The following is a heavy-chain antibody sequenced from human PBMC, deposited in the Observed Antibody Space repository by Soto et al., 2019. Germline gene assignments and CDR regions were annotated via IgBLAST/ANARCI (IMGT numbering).Heavy chain of an antibody. J-gene: IGHJ6*02. Sequence: QVQLVESGGGVVQPGRSLRLSCAASGFTFSSYGMHWVRQAPGKGLEWVALMSSDGSKEYYVDSVKGRFTISRDNSKNTLYLQMNSLRGEETAVYYCAKVRAVEYGMDVWGQGTTVTVSS. CDR1: GFTFSSYG. CDR2: MSSDGSKE. V-gene: IGHV3-30*18. CDR3: AKVRAVEYGMDV. D-gene: IGHD6-19*01.